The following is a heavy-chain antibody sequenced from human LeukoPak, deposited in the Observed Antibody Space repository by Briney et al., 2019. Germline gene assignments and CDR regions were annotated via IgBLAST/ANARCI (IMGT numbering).Heavy chain of an antibody. CDR2: IHYSGST. V-gene: IGHV4-59*08. CDR1: GGSISGFH. Sequence: SETLSLTCTVSGGSISGFHWSWIRQPPGKGLEWIGYIHYSGSTDYNPSLKSRVTISVDMSKNQFSLKLSSVTAADTAVYYCTRHLDYYGSGSYEYWGQGTLVTVSS. J-gene: IGHJ4*02. D-gene: IGHD3-10*01. CDR3: TRHLDYYGSGSYEY.